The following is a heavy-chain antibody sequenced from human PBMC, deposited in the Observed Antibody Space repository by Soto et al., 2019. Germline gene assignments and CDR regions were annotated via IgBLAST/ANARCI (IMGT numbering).Heavy chain of an antibody. Sequence: QVQLVQSGAEVKRPGSSVKVSCKASGGTVNNSALSWVRQAPGQGLEWMGGIIPIFNSANYAQKFQGRVTITADDSTSTSYMELRSLRPDDTAVYYCAREVPVGSYSFDFWGQGTLVTVSS. CDR1: GGTVNNSA. V-gene: IGHV1-69*01. CDR2: IIPIFNSA. CDR3: AREVPVGSYSFDF. D-gene: IGHD2-15*01. J-gene: IGHJ4*02.